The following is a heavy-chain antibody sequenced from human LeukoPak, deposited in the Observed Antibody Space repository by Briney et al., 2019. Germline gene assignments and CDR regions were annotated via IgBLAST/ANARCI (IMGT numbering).Heavy chain of an antibody. CDR2: IKQDGSEK. J-gene: IGHJ4*02. CDR1: GFTFSSYW. CDR3: ARDRAIVRPMVRGVIGY. V-gene: IGHV3-7*01. Sequence: GGSLRLSCAASGFTFSSYWMSWVRQAPGKGLEWVANIKQDGSEKYYVDSVKGRFTISRDNAKNSLYLQMNSLRAEDTAVYYCARDRAIVRPMVRGVIGYWGQGTLVTVSS. D-gene: IGHD3-10*01.